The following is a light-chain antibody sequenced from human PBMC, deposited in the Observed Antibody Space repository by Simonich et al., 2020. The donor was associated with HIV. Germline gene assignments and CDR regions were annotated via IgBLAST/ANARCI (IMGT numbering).Light chain of an antibody. CDR1: QSIDNW. CDR3: QQYNNYPKT. V-gene: IGKV1-5*03. J-gene: IGKJ1*01. CDR2: EAS. Sequence: DIQMTQSPSTLSAHVGDRVTITCRASQSIDNWLAWYQQKPGKAPKLLVYEASSLQSGVPSRFSSSGSGAEFTLTISSLQPDDFATYYCQQYNNYPKTFGQGTKVEIK.